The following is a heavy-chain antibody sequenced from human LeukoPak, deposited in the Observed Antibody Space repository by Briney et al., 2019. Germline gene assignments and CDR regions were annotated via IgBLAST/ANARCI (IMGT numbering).Heavy chain of an antibody. D-gene: IGHD2-2*01. J-gene: IGHJ4*02. CDR2: IYHSGST. CDR3: ARDFDCSSTSCFS. CDR1: GYSISSGYY. Sequence: PSETLSLTCAVSGYSISSGYYWGWIRQPPGKGLEWIGSIYHSGSTYYNPSLKSRVTISVDTSKNQFSLKLSSVTAADTAVYYCARDFDCSSTSCFSWGQGTLVTVSS. V-gene: IGHV4-38-2*02.